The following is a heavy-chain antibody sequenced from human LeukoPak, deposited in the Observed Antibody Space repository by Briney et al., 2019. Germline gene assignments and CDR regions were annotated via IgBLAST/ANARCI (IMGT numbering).Heavy chain of an antibody. V-gene: IGHV3-30*01. J-gene: IGHJ6*03. Sequence: GGSLRLSCAASGFTFSSYAMHWVRQAPGKGLEWVAVISYDGSNKYYADSVKGRFTISRDNSKNTLYLQMNSLRAEDTAVYYCARAGAMVTNYYYYYMDVWGKGTTVTVSS. CDR2: ISYDGSNK. CDR3: ARAGAMVTNYYYYYMDV. CDR1: GFTFSSYA. D-gene: IGHD5-18*01.